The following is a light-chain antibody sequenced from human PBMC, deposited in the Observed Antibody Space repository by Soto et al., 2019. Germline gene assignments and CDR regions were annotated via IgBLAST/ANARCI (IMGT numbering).Light chain of an antibody. CDR2: AAS. V-gene: IGKV1-9*01. Sequence: DIQLTQSPSFLSASVGDRVTITCRASRAISSYLAWYQQRPGEAPKLLIFAASTLKSGVPSRFSGSGSGTEVALTISSLQPENFATYYCQQFNDYPLTFGGGTKVEIK. CDR1: RAISSY. CDR3: QQFNDYPLT. J-gene: IGKJ4*01.